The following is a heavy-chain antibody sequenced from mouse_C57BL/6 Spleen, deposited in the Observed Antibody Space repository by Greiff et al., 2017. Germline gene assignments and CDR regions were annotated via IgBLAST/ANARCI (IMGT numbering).Heavy chain of an antibody. D-gene: IGHD1-1*01. CDR3: ARPSTVVASTGYFDV. CDR2: IAPEDGET. Sequence: EVQLQQSGAELVKPGASVKLSCTASGFNIKDYYMHWVKQRTEQGLEWIGRIAPEDGETKYAPKFQGKATITADTSSNTAYLQLSSLTSEDTAVYYGARPSTVVASTGYFDVWGTGTTVTVSS. V-gene: IGHV14-2*01. J-gene: IGHJ1*03. CDR1: GFNIKDYY.